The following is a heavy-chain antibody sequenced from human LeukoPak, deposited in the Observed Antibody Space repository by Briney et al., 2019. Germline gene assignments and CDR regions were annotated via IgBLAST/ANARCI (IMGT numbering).Heavy chain of an antibody. CDR2: IYYSGST. J-gene: IGHJ4*02. CDR1: GGSISSSSYY. V-gene: IGHV4-39*01. CDR3: ARTRRTYSSGWYGYNFDS. D-gene: IGHD6-19*01. Sequence: PSQTLSLTCAVSGGSISSSSYYWGWIRQPPGKGLEWIGSIYYSGSTYYNPSLKSRVTISVDTSKNQFSLKLSSVTAADTAMYYCARTRRTYSSGWYGYNFDSWGQGTLVTVSS.